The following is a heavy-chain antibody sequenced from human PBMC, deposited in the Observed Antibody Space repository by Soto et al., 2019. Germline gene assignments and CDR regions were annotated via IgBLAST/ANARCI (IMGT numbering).Heavy chain of an antibody. D-gene: IGHD6-19*01. Sequence: EVQLVESGGGLVQPGGSLRLSCAASGFTVSSNYMSWVRQAPGKGLEWVSVIYSGGSTYYADSVKGRFTISRHNSKNTLYLQMNSLRAEDTAVYYCARGRGSGWYGIFQHWGQGTLVIVSA. CDR3: ARGRGSGWYGIFQH. CDR2: IYSGGST. V-gene: IGHV3-53*04. J-gene: IGHJ1*01. CDR1: GFTVSSNY.